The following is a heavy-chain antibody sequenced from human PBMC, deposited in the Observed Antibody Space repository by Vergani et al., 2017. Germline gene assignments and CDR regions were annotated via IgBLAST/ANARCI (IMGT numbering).Heavy chain of an antibody. J-gene: IGHJ6*03. Sequence: QVQLVQSGAEVKKPGSSVKVSCKASGGTFSSYAISWVRQAPGQGLEWMGGIIPIFGTANYAQKFQGRVTITADESTSTAYMELSSLRSEDTAVYYCARDWGGTAMAPVYYYYYMDVWGKGTTVTVSS. CDR3: ARDWGGTAMAPVYYYYYMDV. CDR2: IIPIFGTA. CDR1: GGTFSSYA. D-gene: IGHD5-18*01. V-gene: IGHV1-69*01.